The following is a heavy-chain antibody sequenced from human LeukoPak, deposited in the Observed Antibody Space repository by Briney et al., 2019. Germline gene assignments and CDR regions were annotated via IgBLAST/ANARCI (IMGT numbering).Heavy chain of an antibody. CDR2: ISGSSSTI. J-gene: IGHJ4*02. CDR3: ARGRGSLPFDS. V-gene: IGHV3-48*01. Sequence: GGSQRLSCAASGFTFSSYSMNWVRQAPGKGLEWVSYISGSSSTIYYADSVKGRFTISRDNAKNSLYLQMNSLRAEDTAVYYCARGRGSLPFDSWGQGTLVTASS. D-gene: IGHD1-26*01. CDR1: GFTFSSYS.